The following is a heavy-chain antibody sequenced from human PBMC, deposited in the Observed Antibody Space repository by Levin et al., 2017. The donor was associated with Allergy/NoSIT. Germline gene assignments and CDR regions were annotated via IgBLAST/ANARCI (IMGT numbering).Heavy chain of an antibody. CDR3: ARDSGDYFLLYYFDY. CDR2: ISYDGSNT. J-gene: IGHJ4*02. V-gene: IGHV3-30-3*01. D-gene: IGHD4-17*01. CDR1: GFTFSNSP. Sequence: GESLKISCAASGFTFSNSPMYWVRQAPGKGLEWVALISYDGSNTYYADSVKGRFTISRDNSKNTLFLQMNSLKTEDTAVYYCARDSGDYFLLYYFDYWGQGTLVTVSS.